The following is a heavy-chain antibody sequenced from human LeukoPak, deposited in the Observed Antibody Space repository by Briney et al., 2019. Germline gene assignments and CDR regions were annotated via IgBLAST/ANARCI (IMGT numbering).Heavy chain of an antibody. D-gene: IGHD3-10*01. J-gene: IGHJ4*02. V-gene: IGHV4-4*02. CDR2: IYHTGST. CDR1: GGSISSSNW. CDR3: ARGSPTYYYGSGSPMADY. Sequence: SETLSLTCAVSGGSISSSNWWSWVRQTPGKGLEWIGEIYHTGSTIYNPSLKSRVTISVDTSKNQFSLKLSSVTAADTAVYYCARGSPTYYYGSGSPMADYWGQGTLVTVSS.